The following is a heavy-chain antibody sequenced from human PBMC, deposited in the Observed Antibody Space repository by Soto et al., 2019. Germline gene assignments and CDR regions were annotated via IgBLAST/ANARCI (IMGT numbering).Heavy chain of an antibody. CDR2: ISSSSSYI. CDR1: GFTFSSYS. V-gene: IGHV3-21*01. J-gene: IGHJ6*02. Sequence: PVGSLRLSCAASGFTFSSYSMNWVRQAPGKGPEWVSSISSSSSYIYYADSVKGRFTISRDNAKNSLYLQMNSLRAEDTAVYYCGGIAAAGTEESYYYYGMDVWGQGTTVTVSS. CDR3: GGIAAAGTEESYYYYGMDV. D-gene: IGHD6-13*01.